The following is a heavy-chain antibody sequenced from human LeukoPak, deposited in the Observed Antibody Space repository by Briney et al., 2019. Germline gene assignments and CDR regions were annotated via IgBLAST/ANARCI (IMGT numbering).Heavy chain of an antibody. CDR2: INHSGST. CDR1: GGSFSGYY. Sequence: SETLSLTCAVYGGSFSGYYWSWIRQPPGKGLEWIGEINHSGSTNYNPSLKSRVTISVDTSKDQFSLKLSSVTAADTAVYYCARHTIFGVVVPLRYFDYWGQGTLVTVPS. J-gene: IGHJ4*02. D-gene: IGHD3-3*01. CDR3: ARHTIFGVVVPLRYFDY. V-gene: IGHV4-34*01.